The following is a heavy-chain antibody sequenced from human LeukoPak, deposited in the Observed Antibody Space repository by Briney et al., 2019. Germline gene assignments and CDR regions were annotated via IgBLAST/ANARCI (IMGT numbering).Heavy chain of an antibody. J-gene: IGHJ4*02. CDR3: ARHGSAYSFDY. V-gene: IGHV4-59*08. CDR2: IDYSGST. CDR1: GVSISTYY. Sequence: SETLSLTCTVSGVSISTYYWSWIRQPPGKGLEWIGYIDYSGSTKNPSLKSRVSISVDTSKNQFSLKLSCVTAADTAVYLCARHGSAYSFDYWGQGTLVAVSS. D-gene: IGHD6-25*01.